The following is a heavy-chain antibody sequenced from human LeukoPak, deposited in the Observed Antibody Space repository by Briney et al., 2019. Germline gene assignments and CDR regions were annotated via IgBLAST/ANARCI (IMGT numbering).Heavy chain of an antibody. CDR3: ARPYYYDSRIDP. D-gene: IGHD3-22*01. J-gene: IGHJ5*02. CDR1: GGSISSGDYY. Sequence: PSETLFLTCTVSGGSISSGDYYWSWIRQPPGKGLEWIGYMYYSGSTYYNLSLKSRATISLDTSKNQFSLKLSSVTAADTAVYYCARPYYYDSRIDPWGQGTLVTVSS. CDR2: MYYSGST. V-gene: IGHV4-30-4*01.